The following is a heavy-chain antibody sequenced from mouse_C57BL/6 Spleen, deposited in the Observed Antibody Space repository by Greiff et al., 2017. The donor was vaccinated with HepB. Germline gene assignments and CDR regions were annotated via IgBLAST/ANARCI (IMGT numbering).Heavy chain of an antibody. CDR3: ARKGNGLFDY. J-gene: IGHJ2*01. V-gene: IGHV1-4*01. Sequence: VQLQQSGAELARPGASVKMSCKASGYTFTSYTMHWVKQRPGQGLEWIGYINPSSGYTKYNQKFKDKATLTADKSSSTAYMQLSSLTSEDSAGYYCARKGNGLFDYWGQGTTLTVSS. CDR1: GYTFTSYT. CDR2: INPSSGYT. D-gene: IGHD1-1*02.